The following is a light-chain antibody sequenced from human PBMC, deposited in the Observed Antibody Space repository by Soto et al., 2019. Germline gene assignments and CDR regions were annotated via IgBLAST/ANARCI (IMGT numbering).Light chain of an antibody. Sequence: IRLHQSPSTLSASVGDRVTITCRTSQNINAWLAWYQQRPGQAPKLLIYDASSVRSGVPSRFSGSGSGTEFTLTITSLQPDDSATYYCQHYSLYSPWTFGQGTKVDIK. J-gene: IGKJ1*01. CDR1: QNINAW. CDR3: QHYSLYSPWT. V-gene: IGKV1-5*01. CDR2: DAS.